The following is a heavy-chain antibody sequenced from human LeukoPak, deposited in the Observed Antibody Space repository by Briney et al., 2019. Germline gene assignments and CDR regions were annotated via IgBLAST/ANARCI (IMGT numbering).Heavy chain of an antibody. V-gene: IGHV3-30*18. D-gene: IGHD1-1*01. CDR3: AKLTTNLGDYFDY. CDR1: GFTFSSYG. Sequence: GGSLRLSCAASGFTFSSYGMHWVRQAPGKGLEWVAVISYDGSNKYYADSVKGRFTISRDNSKNTLYLQMNSLRAEDTAVYYCAKLTTNLGDYFDYWGQGNLVTVSS. CDR2: ISYDGSNK. J-gene: IGHJ4*02.